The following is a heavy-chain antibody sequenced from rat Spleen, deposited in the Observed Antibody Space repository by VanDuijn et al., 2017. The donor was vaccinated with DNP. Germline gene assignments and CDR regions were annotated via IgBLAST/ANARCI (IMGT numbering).Heavy chain of an antibody. CDR3: ARRNYGSLSFDY. J-gene: IGHJ2*01. D-gene: IGHD1-3*01. Sequence: EVQLVQSGGGQVQPGGSLKLSCAASGFTFSDYAMAWVRQSPKKGLEWVATIIYDGSSIYYRDSVRGRFTISRDNAKSSLYLQMNSLKSEDTATYYCARRNYGSLSFDYWGQGVMVTVSS. CDR1: GFTFSDYA. CDR2: IIYDGSSI. V-gene: IGHV5-7*01.